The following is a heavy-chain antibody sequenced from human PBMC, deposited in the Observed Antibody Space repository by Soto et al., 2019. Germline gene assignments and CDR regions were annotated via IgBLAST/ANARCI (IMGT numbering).Heavy chain of an antibody. Sequence: GASVKVSCKVSGYTLTELSMHWVRQAPGKGLEWMGGFDPEDGETIYAQKFQGRVTMTEDTSTDTAFMELSSLRSEDTAVYYCATGHYGDPYYFDYWGQGTLVTVSS. J-gene: IGHJ4*02. CDR3: ATGHYGDPYYFDY. CDR2: FDPEDGET. V-gene: IGHV1-24*01. D-gene: IGHD4-17*01. CDR1: GYTLTELS.